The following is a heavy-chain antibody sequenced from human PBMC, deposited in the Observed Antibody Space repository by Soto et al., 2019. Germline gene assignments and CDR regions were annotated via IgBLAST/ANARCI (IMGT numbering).Heavy chain of an antibody. CDR3: ARVKDYGGPGIGFDP. D-gene: IGHD4-17*01. CDR1: GITFSSYW. V-gene: IGHV3-74*01. J-gene: IGHJ5*02. Sequence: EVQLVESGGGLVQPGGSLRLSCAASGITFSSYWMHWVRQAPGKGLVWVSRINSDGSSTNYADSVEGRFTISRDNAKNTPYLQMNSLRVEDTAVYYCARVKDYGGPGIGFDPWGQGTLVTVSS. CDR2: INSDGSST.